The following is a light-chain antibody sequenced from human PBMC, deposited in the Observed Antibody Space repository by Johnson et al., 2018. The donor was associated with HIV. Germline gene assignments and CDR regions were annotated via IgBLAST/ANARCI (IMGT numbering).Light chain of an antibody. Sequence: QSVLTQPPSVSAAPGQKVTISCSGSSSNIGNNYVSWYQQLPGTAPKLLIFENNKRPSGIPDRFSGSKYGTSATLGIAGLQTGDEADYYCGTWDTSLSAYVFGTGTPVTVL. CDR3: GTWDTSLSAYV. V-gene: IGLV1-51*02. J-gene: IGLJ1*01. CDR2: ENN. CDR1: SSNIGNNY.